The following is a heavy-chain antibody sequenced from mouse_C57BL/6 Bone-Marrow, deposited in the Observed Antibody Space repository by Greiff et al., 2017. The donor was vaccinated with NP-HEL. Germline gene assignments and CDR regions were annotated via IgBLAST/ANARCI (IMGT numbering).Heavy chain of an antibody. D-gene: IGHD2-2*01. V-gene: IGHV5-4*01. J-gene: IGHJ2*01. CDR3: ARDPMVTTTFFDY. CDR1: GFTFSSYA. Sequence: EVQLVESGGGLAKPGGSLKLSCAASGFTFSSYAMSWVRQTPEKRLEWVATISDGGSYTYYPDNVKGRFTISRDNAKNNLYLQMSHLKSEDTAMYYCARDPMVTTTFFDYWGQGTTLTVSS. CDR2: ISDGGSYT.